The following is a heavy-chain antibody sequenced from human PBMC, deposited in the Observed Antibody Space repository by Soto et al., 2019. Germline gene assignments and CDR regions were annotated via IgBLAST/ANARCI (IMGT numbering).Heavy chain of an antibody. CDR1: GFIFSDHY. D-gene: IGHD4-17*01. Sequence: GGSLRLSCAASGFIFSDHYMDWVRQAPGKGLEWVGRTRNKANSHTTEYAASVKGRFTISRDDSKNSLYLQMNSLKVEDTAVYYCARATTVTDYWGQGTLVTVS. J-gene: IGHJ4*02. CDR2: TRNKANSHTT. CDR3: ARATTVTDY. V-gene: IGHV3-72*01.